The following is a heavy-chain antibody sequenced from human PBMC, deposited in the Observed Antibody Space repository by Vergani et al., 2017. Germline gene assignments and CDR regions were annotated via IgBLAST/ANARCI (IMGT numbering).Heavy chain of an antibody. CDR3: TRQGYCSSTSCYGYYYYYGMDV. V-gene: IGHV1-69*02. J-gene: IGHJ6*02. Sequence: QVQLVQSGAEVKKPGSSVKVSCKASGGTFSSYTISWVRQAPGQGLEWMGRIIPILGIANYAQKFQGRVTITADNSTSTAYMGLSSLRSEDTAVYYCTRQGYCSSTSCYGYYYYYGMDVWGQGTTVTVSS. CDR2: IIPILGIA. D-gene: IGHD2-2*01. CDR1: GGTFSSYT.